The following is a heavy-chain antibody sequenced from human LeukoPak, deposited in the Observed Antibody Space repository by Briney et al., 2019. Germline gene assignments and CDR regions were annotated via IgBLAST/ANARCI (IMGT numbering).Heavy chain of an antibody. CDR2: ISSSSSYI. CDR3: ARDRSDILTAYYFDY. D-gene: IGHD3-9*01. CDR1: GFTFSSYG. V-gene: IGHV3-21*01. Sequence: RGSLRLSCAASGFTFSSYGMSWVRQAPGKGLEWVSSISSSSSYIYYADSVKGRFTISRDNAKNSLYLQMNSLRAEDTAVYYCARDRSDILTAYYFDYWGQGTLVTVSS. J-gene: IGHJ4*02.